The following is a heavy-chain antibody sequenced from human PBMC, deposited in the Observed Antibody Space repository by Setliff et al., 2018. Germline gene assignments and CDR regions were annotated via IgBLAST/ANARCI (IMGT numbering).Heavy chain of an antibody. V-gene: IGHV5-51*01. Sequence: GESLKISWKGSGYSFTNYWIGWVRQMPGKGLEWMGIIYPGDSDTRYSPSFQGQVTISADKSISTAYLQWSSLKASDTAMYYCARQAIFGSDAFDIWGQGTMVTVSS. D-gene: IGHD3-3*01. CDR2: IYPGDSDT. CDR3: ARQAIFGSDAFDI. J-gene: IGHJ3*02. CDR1: GYSFTNYW.